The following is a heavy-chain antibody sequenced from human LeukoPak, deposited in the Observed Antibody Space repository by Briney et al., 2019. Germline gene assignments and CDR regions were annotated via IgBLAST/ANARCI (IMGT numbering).Heavy chain of an antibody. V-gene: IGHV3-21*01. CDR3: ARDYSTYYYGSSRGRYFDY. J-gene: IGHJ4*02. CDR1: GFTFCSYS. Sequence: GGSLRLSCAASGFTFCSYSMNWVRQAPGKGLEWVSSISSSSSYIYYADSVKGRFTISRDNAKNSLYLQMNSLRAEDTAVYYCARDYSTYYYGSSRGRYFDYWGQGTLVTVSS. D-gene: IGHD3-10*01. CDR2: ISSSSSYI.